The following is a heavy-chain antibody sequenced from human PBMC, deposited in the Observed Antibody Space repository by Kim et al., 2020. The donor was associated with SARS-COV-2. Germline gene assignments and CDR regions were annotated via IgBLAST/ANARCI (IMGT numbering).Heavy chain of an antibody. D-gene: IGHD5-12*01. CDR2: IIPILGIA. Sequence: SVKVSCKASGGTFSSYAISWVRQAPGQGLEWMGRIIPILGIANYAQKFQGRVTITADKSTSTAYMELSSLRSEDTAVYYCASPYSGHDYYYYYYMDVWG. CDR1: GGTFSSYA. CDR3: ASPYSGHDYYYYYYMDV. J-gene: IGHJ6*03. V-gene: IGHV1-69*04.